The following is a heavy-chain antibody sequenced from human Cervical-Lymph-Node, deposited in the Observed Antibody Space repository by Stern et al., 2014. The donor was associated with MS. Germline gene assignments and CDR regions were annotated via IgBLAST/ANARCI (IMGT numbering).Heavy chain of an antibody. CDR1: GGSVSSGSYY. CDR3: ARAGGSGSPRGAFDI. V-gene: IGHV4-61*01. D-gene: IGHD1-26*01. Sequence: QVPLQHSGPGLVKPSATLSLPCTVSGGSVSSGSYYWSRIRQPPGKGLEWIWYIYYSGSTNYNPSLKSRVTISVDTSKNQFSLKLSSVTAADTAVYYCARAGGSGSPRGAFDIWGQGTMVTVSS. CDR2: IYYSGST. J-gene: IGHJ3*02.